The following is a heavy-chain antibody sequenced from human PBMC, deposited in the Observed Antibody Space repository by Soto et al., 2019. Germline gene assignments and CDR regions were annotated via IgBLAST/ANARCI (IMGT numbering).Heavy chain of an antibody. CDR2: IGTAGDT. D-gene: IGHD3-16*01. V-gene: IGHV3-13*01. J-gene: IGHJ4*02. Sequence: GGSLRLSCAASGFTFSSYDMHWVRQATGKGLEWVSAIGTAGDTYYPGSVKGRFTISRENAKNSLYLQMNSLRAEDTAVYYCARGPITFGGVSFDYWGQGTLVTVSS. CDR3: ARGPITFGGVSFDY. CDR1: GFTFSSYD.